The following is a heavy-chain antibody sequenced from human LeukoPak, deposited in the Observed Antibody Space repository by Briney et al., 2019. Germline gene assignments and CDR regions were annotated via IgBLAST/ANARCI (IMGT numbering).Heavy chain of an antibody. V-gene: IGHV3-9*01. CDR2: ISWNSGSI. CDR1: GFTFDDYA. Sequence: GGSLRLSCAASGFTFDDYAMHWVRQAPGKGLEWVSGISWNSGSIGYADSVKGRFTISRDNAKNSLYLQMSSLRAEDTALYYCCIAVAGTIDYWGQGTLVTVSS. D-gene: IGHD6-19*01. J-gene: IGHJ4*02. CDR3: CIAVAGTIDY.